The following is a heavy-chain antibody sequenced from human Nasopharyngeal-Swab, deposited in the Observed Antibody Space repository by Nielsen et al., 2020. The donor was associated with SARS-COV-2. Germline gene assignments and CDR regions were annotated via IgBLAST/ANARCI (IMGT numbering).Heavy chain of an antibody. CDR3: ASSSSGYSSSWYYYYYMDV. D-gene: IGHD6-13*01. J-gene: IGHJ6*03. CDR2: IVVGSGNT. V-gene: IGHV1-58*02. CDR1: GFTFTSSA. Sequence: SVKVSCKASGFTFTSSAMQWVRQARGQRLEWIGWIVVGSGNTNYAQKFQERVTITRDMSTSTAYMELSSLRSEDTAVYYCASSSSGYSSSWYYYYYMDVWGKGTTVTVSS.